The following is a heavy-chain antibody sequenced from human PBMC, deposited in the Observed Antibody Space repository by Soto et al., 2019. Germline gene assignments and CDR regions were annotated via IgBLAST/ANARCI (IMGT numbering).Heavy chain of an antibody. V-gene: IGHV3-11*06. CDR3: ASYSSSWPYYFGY. J-gene: IGHJ4*02. Sequence: GGSLRLSCAASGFTFSDYYMSWIRQAPGKGLEWVSYISSSSSYTNYADSVKGRFTISRDNAKNSLYLQMNSLRAEDTAVYYCASYSSSWPYYFGYWGQGTLVTVSS. CDR1: GFTFSDYY. CDR2: ISSSSSYT. D-gene: IGHD6-13*01.